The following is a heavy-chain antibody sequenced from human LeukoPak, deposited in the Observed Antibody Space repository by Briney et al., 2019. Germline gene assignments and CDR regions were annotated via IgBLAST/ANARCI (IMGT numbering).Heavy chain of an antibody. CDR2: IYPGDSDT. J-gene: IGHJ5*02. V-gene: IGHV5-51*01. D-gene: IGHD5-18*01. Sequence: GESLKISCKGSGYSFTTYWIGWVRQMPGKGLECMGIIYPGDSDTRYSPSFQGQVTISADKSISTAYLQWSSLKASDTAMYYCARQEGYSYGSNWFDPWGQGTLVTVSS. CDR1: GYSFTTYW. CDR3: ARQEGYSYGSNWFDP.